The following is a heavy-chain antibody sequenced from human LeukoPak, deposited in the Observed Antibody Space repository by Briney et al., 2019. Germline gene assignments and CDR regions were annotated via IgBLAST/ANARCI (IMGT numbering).Heavy chain of an antibody. J-gene: IGHJ4*02. V-gene: IGHV3-23*01. D-gene: IGHD3-10*01. CDR3: AKDGGVDYYGSGSSLFEKHSD. Sequence: PGGSLRLSCAASGFTFSSYGMSWVRQAPGKGLEWVSAISGSGGSTYYADSVKGRFTISRDNSKNTLYLQMNSLRAEDTAVYYCAKDGGVDYYGSGSSLFEKHSDWGQGTLVTVSS. CDR1: GFTFSSYG. CDR2: ISGSGGST.